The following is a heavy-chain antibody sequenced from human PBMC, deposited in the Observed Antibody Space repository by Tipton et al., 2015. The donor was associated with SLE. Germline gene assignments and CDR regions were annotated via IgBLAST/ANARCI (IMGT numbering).Heavy chain of an antibody. Sequence: GSLRLSCAASGFSFSKDWMTWVRQGPGKGLEWVASITEDGSQTYYVDSVRGRFTISRDNARNLLFLQMNRLTDEDTAVYYCGRRDGDYWGQGTLVTVSS. V-gene: IGHV3-7*01. CDR2: ITEDGSQT. J-gene: IGHJ4*02. CDR3: GRRDGDY. CDR1: GFSFSKDW.